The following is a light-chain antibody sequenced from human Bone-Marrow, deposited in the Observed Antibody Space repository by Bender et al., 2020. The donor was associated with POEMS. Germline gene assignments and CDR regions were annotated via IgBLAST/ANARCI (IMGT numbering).Light chain of an antibody. V-gene: IGLV1-44*01. Sequence: QSVLTQPPSASGTPGQSVIISCSGTDSNFGGNNVNWYQHLPGSAPRLVVYSNYQRPSGVPDRFSGSKSGNTASLTISGLRPENEADYFCASYAGDSDFVFGGGTRVTVL. CDR2: SNY. J-gene: IGLJ2*01. CDR3: ASYAGDSDFV. CDR1: DSNFGGNN.